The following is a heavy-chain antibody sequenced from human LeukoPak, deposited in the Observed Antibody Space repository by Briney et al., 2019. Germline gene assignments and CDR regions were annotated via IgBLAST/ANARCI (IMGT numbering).Heavy chain of an antibody. J-gene: IGHJ4*02. CDR1: GFTFSTYS. Sequence: GGSLRLSCAASGFTFSTYSMNWVRQAPGKGLEWVSYISSSSSFIYYADSVKGRLTISRDNAKNSLYLQMNSLRDEDTAVYYCTTYGGSSMRGLLDHWGQGTLVTVSS. V-gene: IGHV3-48*02. D-gene: IGHD4-23*01. CDR2: ISSSSSFI. CDR3: TTYGGSSMRGLLDH.